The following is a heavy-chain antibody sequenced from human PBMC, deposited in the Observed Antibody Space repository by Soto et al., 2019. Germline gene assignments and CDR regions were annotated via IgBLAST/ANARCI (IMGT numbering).Heavy chain of an antibody. CDR2: ISYDGSNK. V-gene: IGHV3-30*18. D-gene: IGHD6-19*01. Sequence: VGSLRLSCAASGFTFSSYGMHWVRQAPGKGLEWVAVISYDGSNKYYADSVRGRFTISRDNSKNTLYLQMNSLRAEDTAVYYCAKDRRSYGSGPRFYHYYYGMDVWGQGTTVTVSS. CDR1: GFTFSSYG. J-gene: IGHJ6*02. CDR3: AKDRRSYGSGPRFYHYYYGMDV.